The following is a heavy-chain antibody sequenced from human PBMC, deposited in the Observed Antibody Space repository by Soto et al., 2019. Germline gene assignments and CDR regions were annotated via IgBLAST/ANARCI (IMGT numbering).Heavy chain of an antibody. V-gene: IGHV6-1*01. CDR3: ARTGDYLVDH. J-gene: IGHJ5*02. D-gene: IGHD7-27*01. CDR1: GDSVSSKSAA. Sequence: SQTLSLTCAISGDSVSSKSAAWPRIRQSPSRGLEWLGRTYYRSKWSSNYAVSVKSRITIDPDTSKNQFSLQLRSVTPDDAAMYYCARTGDYLVDHWGQGTLVTVSS. CDR2: TYYRSKWSS.